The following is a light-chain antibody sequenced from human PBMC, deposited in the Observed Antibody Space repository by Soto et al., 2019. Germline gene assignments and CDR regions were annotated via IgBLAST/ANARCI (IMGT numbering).Light chain of an antibody. J-gene: IGLJ1*01. CDR3: SSYTGSSTLVV. CDR1: SSDVGGYNY. Sequence: QSALTQPASVSGSPGQSITISCTGTSSDVGGYNYVSWYQQHPGKAPKLMIYEVSNRPSGVSNRFSGSKSGNTASLTISGLQAEDEADYYCSSYTGSSTLVVFGTGTKLTVL. V-gene: IGLV2-14*01. CDR2: EVS.